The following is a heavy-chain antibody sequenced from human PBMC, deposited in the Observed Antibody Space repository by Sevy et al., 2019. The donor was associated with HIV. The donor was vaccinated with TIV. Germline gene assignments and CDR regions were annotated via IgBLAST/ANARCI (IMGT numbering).Heavy chain of an antibody. V-gene: IGHV1-24*01. CDR1: GYNLTALS. CDR3: ATDIVVGRDY. D-gene: IGHD2-2*01. Sequence: ASVKVSCKVSGYNLTALSMHWVRQAPGKGLEWMGGFDEDGEIMYAQKFQGRVTMTEDTSTDTAYMELSSLRSEDTAMYYCATDIVVGRDYWGQGTLVTVSS. J-gene: IGHJ4*02. CDR2: FDEDGEI.